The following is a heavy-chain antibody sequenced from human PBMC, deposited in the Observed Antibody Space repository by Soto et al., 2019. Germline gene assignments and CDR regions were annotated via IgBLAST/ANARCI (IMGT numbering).Heavy chain of an antibody. CDR3: ARGKLYGPPDY. Sequence: ETLSLTCAVYGGSFSGYYWSWIRQPPGKGLEWIGEINHSGSTNYNPSLKSRVTISVDTSKNQFSLKLSSVTAADTAVYYCARGKLYGPPDYWGQGTLVTVSS. CDR2: INHSGST. CDR1: GGSFSGYY. D-gene: IGHD2-15*01. J-gene: IGHJ4*02. V-gene: IGHV4-34*01.